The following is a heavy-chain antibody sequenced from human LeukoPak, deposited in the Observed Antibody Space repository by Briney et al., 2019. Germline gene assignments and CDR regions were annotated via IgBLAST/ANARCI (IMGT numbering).Heavy chain of an antibody. CDR2: MNPNSGNT. CDR1: GGTFSSYA. J-gene: IGHJ5*02. CDR3: ARDPEGFDP. Sequence: GSSVKVSCKASGGTFSSYAISWVRQATGQGLEWMGWMNPNSGNTGYAQKFQGRVTMTRNTSISTAYMELSSLRSEDTAVYYCARDPEGFDPWGQGTLVTVSS. V-gene: IGHV1-8*02.